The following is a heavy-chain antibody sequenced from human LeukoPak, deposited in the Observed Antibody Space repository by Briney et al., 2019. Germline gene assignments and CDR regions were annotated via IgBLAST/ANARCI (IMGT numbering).Heavy chain of an antibody. CDR3: ASLATLVGYMDV. D-gene: IGHD1-26*01. V-gene: IGHV1-69*13. CDR1: GGTFSSYA. Sequence: SVKVSCKASGGTFSSYAISWVRQAPGQGLEWMGGIIPIFGTANYAQKFQGRVTITADESTSTAYMELSSLRSEDTAVYYCASLATLVGYMDVWGKGTTVTVSS. J-gene: IGHJ6*03. CDR2: IIPIFGTA.